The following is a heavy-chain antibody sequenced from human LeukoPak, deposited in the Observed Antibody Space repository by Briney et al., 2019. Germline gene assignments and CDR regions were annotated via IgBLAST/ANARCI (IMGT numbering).Heavy chain of an antibody. D-gene: IGHD2-15*01. V-gene: IGHV1-8*01. J-gene: IGHJ4*02. CDR3: ARGGLRLSGGGFDY. CDR2: MNPNSGNA. CDR1: GYTFTSYD. Sequence: GASAKVSCKASGYTFTSYDINWVRQATGQGLEWMGWMNPNSGNAGYAQKFQGRVTMTRNSSISTAYMELSSLRSDDTAVYYCARGGLRLSGGGFDYWGQGTLVTVSS.